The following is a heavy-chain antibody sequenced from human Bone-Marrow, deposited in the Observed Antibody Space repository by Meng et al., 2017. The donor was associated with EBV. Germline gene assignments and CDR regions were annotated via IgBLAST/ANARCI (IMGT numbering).Heavy chain of an antibody. CDR2: IYYSGST. CDR1: GGSIRSSSYY. CDR3: ARVVAAIDY. V-gene: IGHV4-39*07. D-gene: IGHD2-15*01. J-gene: IGHJ4*02. Sequence: QLQLQGSGPGLVKPSETLSLTCTVSGGSIRSSSYYWGWIRQPPGKGLEWIGSIYYSGSTYYNPSLKSRVTISVDTSKNQFSLKLSSVTAADTAVYYCARVVAAIDYWGQGTLVTVSS.